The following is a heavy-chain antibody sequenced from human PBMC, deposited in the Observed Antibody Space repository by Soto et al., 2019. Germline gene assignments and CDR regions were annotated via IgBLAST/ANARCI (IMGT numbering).Heavy chain of an antibody. V-gene: IGHV3-48*04. CDR2: ISSSGSTI. Sequence: GGSLRLSCAASGFTFSSYSMNWVRQAPGKGLEWLSYISSSGSTIYYADSVKGRFTISRDNAKNSLYLQMNSLRAEDTAVYYCARGPYYYDTSGYGYWGQGTLVTVSS. J-gene: IGHJ4*02. D-gene: IGHD3-22*01. CDR3: ARGPYYYDTSGYGY. CDR1: GFTFSSYS.